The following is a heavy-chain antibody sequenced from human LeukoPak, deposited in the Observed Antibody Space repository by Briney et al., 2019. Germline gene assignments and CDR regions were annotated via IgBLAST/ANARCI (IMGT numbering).Heavy chain of an antibody. Sequence: ASVKVSCKASGYIFTGYYMHWVRQAPGQGLEWMGWINPNSGGTNSAQKFQGRVTMTRDTSISTAYMELIRLTSDDTAVYYCARHPYSGSYHFDYWGQGTLVTVSS. D-gene: IGHD1-26*01. V-gene: IGHV1-2*02. CDR3: ARHPYSGSYHFDY. CDR2: INPNSGGT. CDR1: GYIFTGYY. J-gene: IGHJ4*02.